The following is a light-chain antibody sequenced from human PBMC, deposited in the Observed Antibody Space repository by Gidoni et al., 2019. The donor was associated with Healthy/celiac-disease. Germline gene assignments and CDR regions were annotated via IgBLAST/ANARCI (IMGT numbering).Light chain of an antibody. CDR3: QSYDSSLSGSV. V-gene: IGLV1-40*01. Sequence: QSVLTQPPSVSGAPGHRVTISCTGSSSNIGAGYDVHWYQHLPGTAPKLLIYGNSNRPSGVPDRFSGSKSGTSASLAITGLQAEDEADYYCQSYDSSLSGSVFGGGTKLTVL. CDR2: GNS. CDR1: SSNIGAGYD. J-gene: IGLJ3*02.